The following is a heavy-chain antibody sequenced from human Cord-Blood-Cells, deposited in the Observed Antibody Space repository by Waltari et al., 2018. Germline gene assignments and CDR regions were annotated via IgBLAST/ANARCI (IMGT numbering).Heavy chain of an antibody. V-gene: IGHV3-74*01. D-gene: IGHD7-27*01. CDR1: GFTFSSYW. CDR3: ARTRLNWGPHFDY. Sequence: EVQLVESGGGLVQPGGSLRLSCAASGFTFSSYWMHWVRQAPGKGLVWVSHINSDGSSTSYADSVNGRFTISRDNAKNTLYLQMNRLRAEDTAVYYCARTRLNWGPHFDYWGQGTLVTVSS. CDR2: INSDGSST. J-gene: IGHJ4*02.